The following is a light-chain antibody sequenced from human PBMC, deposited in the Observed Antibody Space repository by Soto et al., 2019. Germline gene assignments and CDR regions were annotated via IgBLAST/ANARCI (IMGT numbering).Light chain of an antibody. CDR2: EVS. V-gene: IGLV2-14*01. CDR3: NSYATGNTRV. J-gene: IGLJ1*01. CDR1: SSDIGDYDY. Sequence: QSALTQPASVSGSPGQSITISCTGSSSDIGDYDYVSWYQQHPGKAPKVLISEVSNRPSGVSNRFSGSKSGNTASLTISGLQAEDEADYYCNSYATGNTRVFGTGTKVTAL.